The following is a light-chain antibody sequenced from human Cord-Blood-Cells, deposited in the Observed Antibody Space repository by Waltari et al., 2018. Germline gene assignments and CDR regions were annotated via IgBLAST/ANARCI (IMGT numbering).Light chain of an antibody. CDR1: SSNIGSNN. CDR2: SNN. J-gene: IGLJ3*02. V-gene: IGLV1-44*01. CDR3: AAWDDSLNGRV. Sequence: QSVLTQPPSASGTPGQRVTISCSGSSSNIGSNNVNWYQQLPGTAPKLLIYSNNQRPSGVPDRCSVSKSGTSASLSISGLQSEDEADYYCAAWDDSLNGRVFGGGTKLTVL.